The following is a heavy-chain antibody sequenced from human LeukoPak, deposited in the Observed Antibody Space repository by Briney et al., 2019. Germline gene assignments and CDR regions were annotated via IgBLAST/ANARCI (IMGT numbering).Heavy chain of an antibody. CDR3: ATTRYSSGWYFDLNYYYYGMDV. Sequence: GGSLRLSCAASGFTFSSYEMNWDRQAPGKGLEWVSYISSSGSTIYYADSVKGRFTISRDNAKNSLYLQMNSLRAEDTAVYYCATTRYSSGWYFDLNYYYYGMDVWGQGTTVTVSS. CDR2: ISSSGSTI. CDR1: GFTFSSYE. V-gene: IGHV3-48*03. D-gene: IGHD6-19*01. J-gene: IGHJ6*02.